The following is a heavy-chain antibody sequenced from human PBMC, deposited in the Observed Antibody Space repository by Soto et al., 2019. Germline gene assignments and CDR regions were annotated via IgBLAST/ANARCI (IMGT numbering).Heavy chain of an antibody. CDR3: ARQNNGADYGDYDDAFDI. D-gene: IGHD4-17*01. Sequence: QLQLQESGPGLVKPSETLSLTCTVSGGSISSSSYYWGWIRQPPGKGLEWIGSIYYSGSTYYNPSLKSRVTISVDTSKNQFSLKLSSVTAADTAVYYCARQNNGADYGDYDDAFDIWGQGTMVTVSS. J-gene: IGHJ3*02. CDR2: IYYSGST. V-gene: IGHV4-39*01. CDR1: GGSISSSSYY.